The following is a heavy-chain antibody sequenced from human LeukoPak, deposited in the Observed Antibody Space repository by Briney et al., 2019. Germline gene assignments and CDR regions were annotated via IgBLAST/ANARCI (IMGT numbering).Heavy chain of an antibody. D-gene: IGHD3-10*01. CDR2: ISTSGRTT. J-gene: IGHJ6*02. V-gene: IGHV3-48*03. CDR1: GFSFSSDE. CDR3: ARDRTMVRGLANYFYGMDV. Sequence: GGSLRLSCAASGFSFSSDELNWVRQAPGKGLEWLSYISTSGRTTYYADSVKGRFTISGDNAKNSLYLQMSSLRAEDTAVYYCARDRTMVRGLANYFYGMDVWGQGATVIVSS.